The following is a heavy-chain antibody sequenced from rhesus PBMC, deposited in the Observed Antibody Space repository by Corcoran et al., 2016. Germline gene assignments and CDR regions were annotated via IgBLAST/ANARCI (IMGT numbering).Heavy chain of an antibody. Sequence: QVQLQESGPGLVKPSETLSLTCAGSGSSLSSGYYYWRWIRQPHGKGLEWIGYITYSGSTSYNPSLNSRVTISRDTSKNQFSLKLSSVTAADTAVYYCARLSSWSRRFDVWGAGVLVTVSS. CDR3: ARLSSWSRRFDV. CDR2: ITYSGST. J-gene: IGHJ5-1*01. CDR1: GSSLSSGYYY. D-gene: IGHD6-13*01. V-gene: IGHV4-122*02.